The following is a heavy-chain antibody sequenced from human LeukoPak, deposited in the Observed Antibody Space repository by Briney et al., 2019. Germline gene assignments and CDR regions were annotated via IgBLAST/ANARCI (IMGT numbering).Heavy chain of an antibody. CDR3: AKPNADYYDSSGYRPYFDY. V-gene: IGHV3-21*04. CDR2: ITSSSTYT. J-gene: IGHJ4*02. CDR1: GFSFSSYN. D-gene: IGHD3-22*01. Sequence: GGSLRLSCAASGFSFSSYNMNWVRLTPGKGLEWVSSITSSSTYTFYADSVKGRFTISRDNSKNTLYLQMNSLRAEDTAVYYCAKPNADYYDSSGYRPYFDYWGQGTLVTVSS.